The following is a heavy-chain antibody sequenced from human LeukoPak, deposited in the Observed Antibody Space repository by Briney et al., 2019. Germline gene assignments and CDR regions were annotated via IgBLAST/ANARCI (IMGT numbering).Heavy chain of an antibody. CDR2: IYYSGST. J-gene: IGHJ4*02. V-gene: IGHV4-31*03. CDR3: ARDQNSYADY. CDR1: GGSISSGGYC. D-gene: IGHD5-18*01. Sequence: SETLSLTCTVSGGSISSGGYCWSWIRQHPGKGLEWIGYIYYSGSTYYNPSLKSRVTISVDTSKNQFSLKLSSVTAADTAVYYCARDQNSYADYWGQGTLVTVSS.